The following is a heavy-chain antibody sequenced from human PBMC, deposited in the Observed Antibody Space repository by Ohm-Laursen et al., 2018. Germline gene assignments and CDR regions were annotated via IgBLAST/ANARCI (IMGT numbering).Heavy chain of an antibody. CDR1: GFTFSSSA. D-gene: IGHD6-19*01. Sequence: SLRLSCAASGFTFSSSAMSWVRQAPGKGLEWVSSISGSGDSTYYADSVKGRFTISRDNSKNTLYLQMYSLRVEDTAVYYCGEGLQWLRDYWGQGTLVTVSS. CDR3: GEGLQWLRDY. CDR2: ISGSGDST. J-gene: IGHJ4*02. V-gene: IGHV3-23*01.